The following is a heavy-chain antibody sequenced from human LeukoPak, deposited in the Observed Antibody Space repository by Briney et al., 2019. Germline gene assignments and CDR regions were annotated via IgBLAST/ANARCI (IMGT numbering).Heavy chain of an antibody. CDR2: IYYSGST. D-gene: IGHD5-18*01. J-gene: IGHJ4*02. V-gene: IGHV4-59*01. CDR3: ARWVGYSYGRNHFDY. Sequence: SETLSLTCAVSGGSISSYYWSWIRQPPGKGLEWIGYIYYSGSTNYNPSLKSRVTISVDTSKNQFSLKLSSVTAADTAVYYCARWVGYSYGRNHFDYWGQGTLVTVSS. CDR1: GGSISSYY.